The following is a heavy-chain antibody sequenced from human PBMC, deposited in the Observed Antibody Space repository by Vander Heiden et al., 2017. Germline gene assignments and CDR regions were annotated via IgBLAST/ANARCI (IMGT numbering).Heavy chain of an antibody. J-gene: IGHJ6*02. CDR1: GFSFNHHS. V-gene: IGHV3-21*01. CDR2: ISNSGDYK. CDR3: ARAAAGGGYGMDV. Sequence: EVQLVESGGGLVKPGGSLSLSCAASGFSFNHHSMNWVRQAPGKGLEWVSSISNSGDYKYYGDSVKGRFTISRDNAKNSVYLQMNSLRAEDTAVFFCARAAAGGGYGMDVWGQGTTVTVSS. D-gene: IGHD6-13*01.